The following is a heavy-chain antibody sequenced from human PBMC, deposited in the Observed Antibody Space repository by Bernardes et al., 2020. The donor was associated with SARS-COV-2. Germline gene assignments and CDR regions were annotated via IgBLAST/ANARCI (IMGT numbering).Heavy chain of an antibody. V-gene: IGHV2-70*01. CDR3: AREYQLLLGNYYYGMDV. J-gene: IGHJ6*02. CDR1: GFSLSTSGMC. D-gene: IGHD2-2*01. Sequence: SGPTLVKLTQTLTLTCTFSGFSLSTSGMCVSWIRQPPGKALEWLALIDWDDDKYYSTSLKTRLTISKDTSKNQVVLTMTNMDPVDTATYYCAREYQLLLGNYYYGMDVWGQGTTVTVSS. CDR2: IDWDDDK.